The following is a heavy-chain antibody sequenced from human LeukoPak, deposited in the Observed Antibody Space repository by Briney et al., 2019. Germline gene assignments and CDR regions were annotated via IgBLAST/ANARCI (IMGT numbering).Heavy chain of an antibody. J-gene: IGHJ4*02. Sequence: SETLSLTCAVYGGSFSGYYWSWIRQPPGKGLEWIGEINHSGSTNYNPSLKSRVTISVDTSKNQFSLKLSSVTAADTAVYYCARGSTVTDKFDYWGQGTLVTASS. CDR2: INHSGST. CDR1: GGSFSGYY. D-gene: IGHD4-17*01. CDR3: ARGSTVTDKFDY. V-gene: IGHV4-34*01.